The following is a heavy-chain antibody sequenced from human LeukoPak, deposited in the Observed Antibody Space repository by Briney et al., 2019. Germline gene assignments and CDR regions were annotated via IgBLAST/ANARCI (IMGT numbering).Heavy chain of an antibody. J-gene: IGHJ5*02. CDR2: ISSSSYI. Sequence: GGSLRLSCAASGFTFSSYSMNWVRQAPGKGLEWVSSISSSSYIYYADSVKGRFTISRDNAKNSLYPQMNSLRAEDTAVYYCARRGYSGYDSWFDPWGQGTLVTVSS. D-gene: IGHD5-12*01. V-gene: IGHV3-21*01. CDR1: GFTFSSYS. CDR3: ARRGYSGYDSWFDP.